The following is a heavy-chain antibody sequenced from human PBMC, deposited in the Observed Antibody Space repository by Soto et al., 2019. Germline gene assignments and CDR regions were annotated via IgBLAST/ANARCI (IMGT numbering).Heavy chain of an antibody. V-gene: IGHV1-69*06. CDR1: GGTFSSYA. D-gene: IGHD2-2*01. CDR3: ARDKCSSTSCYRYYYGMDV. CDR2: IIPIFGTA. J-gene: IGHJ6*02. Sequence: SVKVSCKASGGTFSSYAIGWVRQAPGQGLEWMGGIIPIFGTANYAQKFQGRVTITADKSTSTAYMELSSLRSEDTAVYYCARDKCSSTSCYRYYYGMDVWGQGTTVTVSS.